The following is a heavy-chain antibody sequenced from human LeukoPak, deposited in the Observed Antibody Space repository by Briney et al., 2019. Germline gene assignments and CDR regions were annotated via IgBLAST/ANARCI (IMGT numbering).Heavy chain of an antibody. CDR2: VSNDGNNK. J-gene: IGHJ4*02. CDR1: GFTFSTYS. CDR3: AGDYIVPAGPYQFDY. D-gene: IGHD2-2*01. Sequence: GGSLRLSCAASGFTFSTYSMHWVRQAPGKGLEWLAVVSNDGNNKYCLDSVKGRFTISRDNSKNTLYLQIDSLRVEDTAVYYCAGDYIVPAGPYQFDYWGQGTLVTVSS. V-gene: IGHV3-30-3*01.